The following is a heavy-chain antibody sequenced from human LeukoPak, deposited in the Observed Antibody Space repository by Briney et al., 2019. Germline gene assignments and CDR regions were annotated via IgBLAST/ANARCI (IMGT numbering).Heavy chain of an antibody. CDR3: ARDTDGLDY. J-gene: IGHJ4*02. D-gene: IGHD2-8*02. CDR1: GFTFSSYC. Sequence: GGCRSLSCAASGFTFSSYCTHWVRQAPGKGLGWVAVIWYDGSNKYYADSVKGRFTISRDNSKNTLYLQMNSLRAEDTAVYYCARDTDGLDYWGQGTLVTVSS. V-gene: IGHV3-33*01. CDR2: IWYDGSNK.